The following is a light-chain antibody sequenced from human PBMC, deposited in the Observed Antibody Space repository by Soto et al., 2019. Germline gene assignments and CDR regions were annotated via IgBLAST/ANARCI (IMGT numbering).Light chain of an antibody. Sequence: DLQMTQSPSTLSASVGDRVTITCRASQSISSWLAWYQQKPGKAPKLLIYKASSLESGVPSRFSGSGSGTEFTLTISSLQPDDFATYYCQQYNSYSRTFGPGTKVDIK. V-gene: IGKV1-5*03. CDR1: QSISSW. CDR3: QQYNSYSRT. CDR2: KAS. J-gene: IGKJ3*01.